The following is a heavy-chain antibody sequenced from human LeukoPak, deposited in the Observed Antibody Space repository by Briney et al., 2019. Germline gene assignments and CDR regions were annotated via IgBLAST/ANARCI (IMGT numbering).Heavy chain of an antibody. Sequence: ASVKVSCKASGYTFTGYYMHWVRQAPGQGLEWMGWINPNSGGTNYAQKFQGRVTMTRDTSISTAYMELSRLRSDDTAVYYCARDFTGYYDSSGYYYQGYWGQGTLVTVSS. V-gene: IGHV1-2*02. CDR3: ARDFTGYYDSSGYYYQGY. CDR1: GYTFTGYY. D-gene: IGHD3-22*01. CDR2: INPNSGGT. J-gene: IGHJ4*02.